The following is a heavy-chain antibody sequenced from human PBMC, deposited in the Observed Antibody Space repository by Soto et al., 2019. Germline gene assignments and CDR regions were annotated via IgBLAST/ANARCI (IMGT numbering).Heavy chain of an antibody. CDR1: GFTFISYG. Sequence: PGGSLRLSCASSGFTFISYGMHWVRQAPGKGLEWVAVIWYDGSNKYYADSVKGRFTISRDNSKNTLYLQMNSLRAEDTAVYYCARVGSTGTTGYYYYGMDVWGQGTTVTVSS. D-gene: IGHD1-7*01. CDR3: ARVGSTGTTGYYYYGMDV. CDR2: IWYDGSNK. J-gene: IGHJ6*02. V-gene: IGHV3-33*01.